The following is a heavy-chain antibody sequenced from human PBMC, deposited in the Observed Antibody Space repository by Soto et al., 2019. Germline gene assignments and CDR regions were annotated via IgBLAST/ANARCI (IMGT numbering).Heavy chain of an antibody. CDR3: AKAQRGGVYGDCYFDL. CDR2: ITSSGDKS. CDR1: GLTFSAYA. Sequence: VWSLRLSCAASGLTFSAYAMTWVRLPPGRGLDYVSAITSSGDKSWYADSVKGRFTVSRDNSKSTLYLQMNSLRGEDTAIYYCAKAQRGGVYGDCYFDLWGRGTLVTVSA. V-gene: IGHV3-23*01. D-gene: IGHD5-12*01. J-gene: IGHJ2*01.